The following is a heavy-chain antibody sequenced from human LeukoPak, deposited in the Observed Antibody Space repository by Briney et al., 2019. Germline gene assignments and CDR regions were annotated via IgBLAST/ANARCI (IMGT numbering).Heavy chain of an antibody. CDR2: VIPIFGTA. Sequence: ASVKVSCKASGGTFSSYAISWVRQAPGQGLEWMGGVIPIFGTANYAQKFQGRVTITTDESTSTAYMELSSLRSEDTAVYYCARGHTHDAFDIWGQGTMVTVSS. CDR1: GGTFSSYA. D-gene: IGHD2-2*02. J-gene: IGHJ3*02. V-gene: IGHV1-69*05. CDR3: ARGHTHDAFDI.